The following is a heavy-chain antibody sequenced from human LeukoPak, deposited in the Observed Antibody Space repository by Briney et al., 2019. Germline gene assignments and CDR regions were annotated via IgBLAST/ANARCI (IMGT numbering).Heavy chain of an antibody. V-gene: IGHV1-3*01. J-gene: IGHJ6*02. D-gene: IGHD1-26*01. CDR3: ARDGRFIVADYYYGMDV. Sequence: ASVKVSCKASGYTFTSYAMHWVRQAPGQRLEWMVWINAGTSNTKYSQKFQGRVTITRDTSASTAYMELSSLRSEDTAVYYCARDGRFIVADYYYGMDVWGQGTTVTVSS. CDR2: INAGTSNT. CDR1: GYTFTSYA.